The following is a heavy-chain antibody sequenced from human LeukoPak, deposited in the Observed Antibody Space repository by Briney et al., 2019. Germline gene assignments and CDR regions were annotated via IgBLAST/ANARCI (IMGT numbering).Heavy chain of an antibody. CDR2: IYYSGST. Sequence: SETLSLTCTVSGGSISSGGYYWSWIRQHPGKGLEWIGYIYYSGSTYYNPSLKSRVAISVDTSKNQFSLKLSSVTAADTAVYYCARGLVRDGYNLHYFDYWGQGTLVTVSS. D-gene: IGHD5-24*01. V-gene: IGHV4-31*03. CDR1: GGSISSGGYY. CDR3: ARGLVRDGYNLHYFDY. J-gene: IGHJ4*02.